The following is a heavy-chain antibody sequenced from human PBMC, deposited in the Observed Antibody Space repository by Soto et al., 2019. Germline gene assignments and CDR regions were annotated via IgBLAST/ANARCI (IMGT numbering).Heavy chain of an antibody. V-gene: IGHV4-59*01. CDR1: GGSISSYY. Sequence: SETLSLTCTVSGGSISSYYWSWIRQPPGKGLEWIGYIYYSGSTNYNPSLKSRVTISVDTSKNQFSLKLSSVTAADTAVYYCAREAPYGSSISLGGMDVWGQGTTVPVSS. CDR3: AREAPYGSSISLGGMDV. J-gene: IGHJ6*02. D-gene: IGHD3-10*01. CDR2: IYYSGST.